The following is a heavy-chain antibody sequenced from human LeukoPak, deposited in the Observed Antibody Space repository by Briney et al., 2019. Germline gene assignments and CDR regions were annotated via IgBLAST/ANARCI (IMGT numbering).Heavy chain of an antibody. V-gene: IGHV3-30-3*01. CDR1: GFSFREYP. CDR2: ISNDGSNE. Sequence: GKSLRLSCVASGFSFREYPIHWVRQAPGKGLEWVAVISNDGSNEYDAEFVKGRFTMSRDNSKNTVFLDMNNLRTEDTAVYYCARAQISIISSGQYLDVWGQGTLVTVSS. J-gene: IGHJ3*01. D-gene: IGHD3-9*01. CDR3: ARAQISIISSGQYLDV.